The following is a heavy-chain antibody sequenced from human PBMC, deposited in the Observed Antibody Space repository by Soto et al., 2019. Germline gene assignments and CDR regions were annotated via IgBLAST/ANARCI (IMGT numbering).Heavy chain of an antibody. Sequence: ASVKVSCKASGYTFISYAMHWVRQAPGQRLEWMGWINAGNGNTKYSQKFQGRVTITRDTSASTAYMELSSLRSEDTAVYYCAYSSSSGGWFDPWGQGTLVTVSS. J-gene: IGHJ5*02. V-gene: IGHV1-3*01. CDR1: GYTFISYA. CDR3: AYSSSSGGWFDP. D-gene: IGHD6-6*01. CDR2: INAGNGNT.